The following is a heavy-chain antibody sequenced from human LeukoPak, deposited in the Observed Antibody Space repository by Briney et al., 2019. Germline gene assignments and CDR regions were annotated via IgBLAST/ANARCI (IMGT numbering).Heavy chain of an antibody. J-gene: IGHJ4*02. D-gene: IGHD5-24*01. CDR1: GFTFSSYT. CDR3: AKRWGDDGYTFDY. CDR2: ISSSGTSI. V-gene: IGHV3-23*01. Sequence: GGSLRLSCAASGFTFSSYTMNWVRQAPGKGLEWVSSISSSGTSIYYADSVKGRFTISRDNSKNTLYLQMNSLRAEDTAVYYCAKRWGDDGYTFDYWGQGTLVTVSS.